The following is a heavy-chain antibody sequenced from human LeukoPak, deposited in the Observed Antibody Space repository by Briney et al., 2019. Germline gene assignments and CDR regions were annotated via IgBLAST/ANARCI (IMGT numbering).Heavy chain of an antibody. J-gene: IGHJ4*02. D-gene: IGHD5-18*01. CDR3: ARSQYSYDFFDY. V-gene: IGHV4-59*08. Sequence: SETLSLTCTVSGASISSYYWSWIRQTPGKGLEWIGYIYFSGSSTYNPSLNSRVTISVDTSKNQFSLKLSSVTAADTAMYYCARSQYSYDFFDYWGQGTLVTVSS. CDR1: GASISSYY. CDR2: IYFSGSS.